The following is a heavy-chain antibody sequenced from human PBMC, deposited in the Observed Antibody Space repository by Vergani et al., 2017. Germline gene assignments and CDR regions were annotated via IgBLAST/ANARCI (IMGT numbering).Heavy chain of an antibody. J-gene: IGHJ4*02. D-gene: IGHD3-22*01. V-gene: IGHV3-21*01. Sequence: EVQLVESGGGLVKPGGSLRLSCAASGFTFSSYSMNWVRQAPGKGLEWVSSISSSRSYIYYADSVKGRFTISRDNAKNSLYLQMNSLRAEDTAVYYCARDGVNDYDSSGTKDYWGQGTLVTVSS. CDR1: GFTFSSYS. CDR3: ARDGVNDYDSSGTKDY. CDR2: ISSSRSYI.